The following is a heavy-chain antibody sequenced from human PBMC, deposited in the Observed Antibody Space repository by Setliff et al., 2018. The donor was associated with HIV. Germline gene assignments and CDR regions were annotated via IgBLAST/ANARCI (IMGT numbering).Heavy chain of an antibody. D-gene: IGHD2-21*02. J-gene: IGHJ4*02. V-gene: IGHV3-23*01. CDR1: GFTFSSYA. Sequence: GESLKISCAASGFTFSSYAMAWVRQAPGKGLEWVSAISGSGGSTYYADSVKDRFTISRDDSKNTLYLQLNSLEVEDTAVYYCATAFVLVTDTKGVLDSWGQGILVTVSS. CDR3: ATAFVLVTDTKGVLDS. CDR2: ISGSGGST.